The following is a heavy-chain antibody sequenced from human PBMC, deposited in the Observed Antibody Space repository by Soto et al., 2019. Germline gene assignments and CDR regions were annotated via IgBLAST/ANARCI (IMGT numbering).Heavy chain of an antibody. D-gene: IGHD2-8*02. J-gene: IGHJ2*01. CDR3: SSGGYGDFDL. V-gene: IGHV4-4*02. CDR2: IHHSGST. CDR1: GGSISSSNW. Sequence: QVQLQESGPGLVKPSGTLSLTCGVSGGSISSSNWWSWVRQPPGKGLEWIAEIHHSGSTNYNPSLKSRVTISVDTSTSQFSLKLRSVTAADTAVYYCSSGGYGDFDLWGRGTLVTVSS.